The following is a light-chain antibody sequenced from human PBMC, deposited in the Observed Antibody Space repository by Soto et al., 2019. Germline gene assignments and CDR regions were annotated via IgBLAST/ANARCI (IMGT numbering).Light chain of an antibody. CDR2: DVS. CDR1: SSDVGGYNY. V-gene: IGLV2-14*01. Sequence: QPVLTQPASVSGSPGQSITISCTGTSSDVGGYNYVSWYQQHPGKAPKLMIYDVSNRPSGVSNRFSGSKSGNTASLTISGLQAEDEADYYCISYTTSSTLYVVFGGGTKLTVL. CDR3: ISYTTSSTLYVV. J-gene: IGLJ2*01.